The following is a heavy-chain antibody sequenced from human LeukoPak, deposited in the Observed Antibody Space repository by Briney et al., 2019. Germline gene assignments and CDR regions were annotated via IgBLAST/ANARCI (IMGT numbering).Heavy chain of an antibody. Sequence: SETLSLTCGVFGVSINDYYWSWIRQSPGKGLEWIGEISHTEGTRDNPSLEGRVTMSVGTSENQLSLKLIFVTAADTAVYYCARIRCGHSGSVCYNHWGLGTLVTVSS. J-gene: IGHJ4*02. CDR1: GVSINDYY. V-gene: IGHV4-34*01. D-gene: IGHD3-9*01. CDR3: ARIRCGHSGSVCYNH. CDR2: ISHTEGT.